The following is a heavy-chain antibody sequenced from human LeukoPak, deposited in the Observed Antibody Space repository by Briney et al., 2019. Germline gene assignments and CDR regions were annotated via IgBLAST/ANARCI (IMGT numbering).Heavy chain of an antibody. V-gene: IGHV4-39*01. D-gene: IGHD5-24*01. CDR2: IYYSGST. J-gene: IGHJ4*02. Sequence: SETLSLTCTVSGGSISSSSYYWGWIRQPPGKGLEWIGSIYYSGSTYYSPSLKSRVTISVDTSKNQFSLKLSSVTAADTAVYYCAVGRDGYKHIFDYWGQGTLVTVSS. CDR3: AVGRDGYKHIFDY. CDR1: GGSISSSSYY.